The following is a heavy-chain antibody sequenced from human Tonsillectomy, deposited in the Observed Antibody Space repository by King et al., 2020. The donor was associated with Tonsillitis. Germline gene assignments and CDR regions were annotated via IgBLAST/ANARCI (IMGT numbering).Heavy chain of an antibody. Sequence: MQLQESGPGLVKPSETLSLTCTVSGGSIRSSSDYWGWIRQTPGKGLEWIGSIYYTGSTYYNPSLKSRVTISVDPSENQYSLKLTSVAAADTAVYYWARRGFFESSGYFYFDYGGQATLVTVSS. V-gene: IGHV4-39*01. CDR2: IYYTGST. D-gene: IGHD3-22*01. J-gene: IGHJ4*02. CDR1: GGSIRSSSDY. CDR3: ARRGFFESSGYFYFDY.